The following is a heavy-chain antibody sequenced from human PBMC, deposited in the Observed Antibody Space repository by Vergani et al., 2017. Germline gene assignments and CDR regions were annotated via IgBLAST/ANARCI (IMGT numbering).Heavy chain of an antibody. V-gene: IGHV4-39*01. D-gene: IGHD5-24*01. J-gene: IGHJ4*02. Sequence: QLQLQESGPGLVKPSGTLSPTCTVSGSPISLSNSYWGWIRQPPGRGLEWLGSIYHSWNTYDKLSLQSRVTISLDTSKNQFSLKLSSVTASDTAFYYCAGHDDEDGYPNYWGRGTLVTVSS. CDR1: GSPISLSNSY. CDR2: IYHSWNT. CDR3: AGHDDEDGYPNY.